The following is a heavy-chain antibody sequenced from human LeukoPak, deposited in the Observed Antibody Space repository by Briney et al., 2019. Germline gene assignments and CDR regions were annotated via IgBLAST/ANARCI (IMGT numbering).Heavy chain of an antibody. D-gene: IGHD3-3*01. J-gene: IGHJ5*02. V-gene: IGHV4-61*02. Sequence: SETLSLTCTVSGGSISSGSHYWSWIRQPAGKGLEWIGRIYTSGSTNYNPSLKSRVTISVDTSKNQFSLKLSSVTAADTAVYYCARGLSIITTFGVVGEGFDPWGQGTLVTVSS. CDR1: GGSISSGSHY. CDR2: IYTSGST. CDR3: ARGLSIITTFGVVGEGFDP.